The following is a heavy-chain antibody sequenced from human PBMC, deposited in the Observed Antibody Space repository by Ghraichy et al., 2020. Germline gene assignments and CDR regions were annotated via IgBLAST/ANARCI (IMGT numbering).Heavy chain of an antibody. CDR1: GYTFTSYG. Sequence: ASVKVSCKASGYTFTSYGISWVRQAPGQGLEWMGWISAYNGNTNYAQKLQGRVTMTTDTSTSTAYMELRSLRSDDTAVYYCARVVMYYDSSGVDYWGQGTLVTVSS. V-gene: IGHV1-18*01. CDR2: ISAYNGNT. D-gene: IGHD3-22*01. CDR3: ARVVMYYDSSGVDY. J-gene: IGHJ4*02.